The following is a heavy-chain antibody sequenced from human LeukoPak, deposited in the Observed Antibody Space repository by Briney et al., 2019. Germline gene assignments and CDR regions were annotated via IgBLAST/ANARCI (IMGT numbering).Heavy chain of an antibody. Sequence: GGSLRLSCAASGFTFSSYAMHWVRQAPGKGLEWVANIKQLGGEKYSLDSVKGRFTISRDNAKNSVFLQMNSLTAEDTAVYYCARVGRNFYYFDYWGQGALVTVSS. J-gene: IGHJ4*02. CDR3: ARVGRNFYYFDY. CDR1: GFTFSSYA. CDR2: IKQLGGEK. V-gene: IGHV3-7*01. D-gene: IGHD2/OR15-2a*01.